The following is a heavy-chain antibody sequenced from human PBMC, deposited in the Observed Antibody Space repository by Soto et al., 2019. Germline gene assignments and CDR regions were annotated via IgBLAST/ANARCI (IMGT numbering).Heavy chain of an antibody. Sequence: SETLSLTCTVSGGSISSGGYYCGWVRQPPGKGLEWIGTVHYDGSTYYNPSLKSRVTISVDTSKRQCSLTLSSVTAADTSIYYCARHYCTGGPCYFDYWGQGTLVTVSS. V-gene: IGHV4-39*01. J-gene: IGHJ4*02. CDR1: GGSISSGGYY. CDR3: ARHYCTGGPCYFDY. D-gene: IGHD2-8*02. CDR2: VHYDGST.